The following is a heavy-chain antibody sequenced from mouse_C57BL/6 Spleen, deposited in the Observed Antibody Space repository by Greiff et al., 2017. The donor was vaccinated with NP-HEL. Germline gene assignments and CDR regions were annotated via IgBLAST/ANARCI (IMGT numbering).Heavy chain of an antibody. CDR2: IHPNSGST. Sequence: VQLQQPGAELVKPGASVKLSCKASGYTFTSYWMHWVKQRPGQGLEWIGMIHPNSGSTNYNEKFKSKATLTVDKSSSTAYMQLSSLTSEDSAVYYCARHESSQGSIDYWGQGTSVTVSS. CDR3: ARHESSQGSIDY. CDR1: GYTFTSYW. J-gene: IGHJ4*01. D-gene: IGHD1-1*01. V-gene: IGHV1-64*01.